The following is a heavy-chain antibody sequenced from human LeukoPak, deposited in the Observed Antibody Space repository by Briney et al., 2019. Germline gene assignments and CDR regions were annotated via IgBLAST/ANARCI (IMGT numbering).Heavy chain of an antibody. CDR3: ARPKDGYTNFDY. Sequence: ASVKVSCKAPGYTFSNYDINWVRQATGQGLEWMGWMNPNSGNTGCAQKFQGRVTMTRDTSISTAYMELGSLTSEDTAVYYCARPKDGYTNFDYWGHGTLVTVSS. D-gene: IGHD5-24*01. J-gene: IGHJ4*01. V-gene: IGHV1-8*01. CDR2: MNPNSGNT. CDR1: GYTFSNYD.